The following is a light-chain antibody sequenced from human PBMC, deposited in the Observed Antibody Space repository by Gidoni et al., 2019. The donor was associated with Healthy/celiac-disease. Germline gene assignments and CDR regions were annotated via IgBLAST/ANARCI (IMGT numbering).Light chain of an antibody. CDR1: QSISSY. J-gene: IGKJ4*01. CDR3: QQGYSTPRT. Sequence: DIQRTQSPSSLSASVGDRVTITCRASQSISSYLNWYQQKPGKAPKLQIYAASILESGVPSRFSGSGSGTDFTLTISSLQPEDFATYYCQQGYSTPRTFGGGTKVEIK. CDR2: AAS. V-gene: IGKV1-39*01.